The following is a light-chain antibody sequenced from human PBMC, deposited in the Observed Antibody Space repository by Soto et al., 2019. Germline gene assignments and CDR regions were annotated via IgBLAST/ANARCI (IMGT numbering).Light chain of an antibody. Sequence: EIVLTQSPAILSLSPGERATLSFRASQSVSSYLAWYQQKPGQAPRLLIYDASNRATGIPARFSGSGSGTDFTLTISSLEPEDFAVYYCQQRSNWPSFGQGTKVDIK. CDR2: DAS. CDR3: QQRSNWPS. V-gene: IGKV3-11*01. J-gene: IGKJ1*01. CDR1: QSVSSY.